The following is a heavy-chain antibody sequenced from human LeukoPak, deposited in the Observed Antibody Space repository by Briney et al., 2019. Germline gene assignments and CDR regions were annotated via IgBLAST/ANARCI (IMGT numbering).Heavy chain of an antibody. CDR2: VSASGIST. J-gene: IGHJ4*02. V-gene: IGHV3-23*01. CDR3: AKKGQFSRTNYYFDY. D-gene: IGHD5-24*01. Sequence: GGSLRLSCAASGFTFSSYAMGWVRQAPGKGLEWVSGVSASGISTYYEDSVEGRFTISRDNSKNTLYLQMNSLRAEDTAIYYCAKKGQFSRTNYYFDYWGQGTLVTVSS. CDR1: GFTFSSYA.